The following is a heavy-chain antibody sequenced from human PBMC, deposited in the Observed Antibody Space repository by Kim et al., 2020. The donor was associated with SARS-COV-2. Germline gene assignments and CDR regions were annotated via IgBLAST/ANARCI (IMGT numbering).Heavy chain of an antibody. D-gene: IGHD2-2*01. CDR2: INPSGGST. V-gene: IGHV1-46*01. CDR3: ARDLTYCSSSSCYYYYYYGMDI. J-gene: IGHJ6*02. Sequence: ASVKVSCKASGYTFTSYYMHWVRQAPGQGLEWMGIINPSGGSTSYAQKFQGRVTMTRDTSTSTVYMELSSLRSEDTAVYYCARDLTYCSSSSCYYYYYYGMDIWDDETTVTVSS. CDR1: GYTFTSYY.